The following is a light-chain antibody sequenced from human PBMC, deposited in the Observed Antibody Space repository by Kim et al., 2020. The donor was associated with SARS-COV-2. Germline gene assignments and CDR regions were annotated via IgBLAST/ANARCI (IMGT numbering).Light chain of an antibody. CDR2: DVT. CDR3: SSFTTVNNFYV. V-gene: IGLV2-14*03. CDR1: GSDVGAHSY. Sequence: QSALTQPASVSGSPGQSITISCTGTGSDVGAHSYVSWYQQHPGKAPKLILYDVTDRPSGVSDRFSGSKSGNTASLTITGLHAEDEADYYCSSFTTVNNFYVFGTGTKVTVL. J-gene: IGLJ1*01.